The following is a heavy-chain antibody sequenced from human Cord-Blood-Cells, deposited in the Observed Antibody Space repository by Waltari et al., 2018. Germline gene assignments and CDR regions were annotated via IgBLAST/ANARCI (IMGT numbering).Heavy chain of an antibody. CDR3: ARASGMGQLGNNWFDP. D-gene: IGHD6-6*01. CDR1: GGSISSGDYY. J-gene: IGHJ5*02. Sequence: QVQLQESGPGLVKPSQTLSLTCTVSGGSISSGDYYWSWLRQPPGKGLEWIGYIYYSGSTYYNPSLKSRVTISVDTSKNQFSLKLSSVTAADTAVYYCARASGMGQLGNNWFDPWGQGTLVTVSS. CDR2: IYYSGST. V-gene: IGHV4-30-4*08.